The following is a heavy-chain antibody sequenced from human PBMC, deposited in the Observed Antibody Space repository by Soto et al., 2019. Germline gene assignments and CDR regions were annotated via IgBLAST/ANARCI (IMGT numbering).Heavy chain of an antibody. CDR2: IYYSGST. V-gene: IGHV4-59*01. D-gene: IGHD3-22*01. Sequence: PSETLSLTCTVSGGSISSYYWSWIRQPPGKGLEWIGYIYYSGSTNYNPSLKSRVTISVDTSKNQFSLKLSSVTAADTAVYYCARNTYYYDSSGYSRRFDPWGQGTLVTVSS. J-gene: IGHJ5*02. CDR1: GGSISSYY. CDR3: ARNTYYYDSSGYSRRFDP.